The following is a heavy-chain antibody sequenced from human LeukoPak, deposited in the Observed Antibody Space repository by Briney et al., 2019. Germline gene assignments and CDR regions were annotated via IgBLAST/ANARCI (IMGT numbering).Heavy chain of an antibody. Sequence: GASVKVSCKASGYTFTSYGISWVRQAPGQGLEWMGWISAYNGNTNYAQKLQDRVTMTTDTSTSTAYMELSSLRSEDTAVYYCARGVIVGGWFGDWYMDVWGKGTTVTVSS. V-gene: IGHV1-18*01. D-gene: IGHD3-10*01. CDR3: ARGVIVGGWFGDWYMDV. CDR2: ISAYNGNT. J-gene: IGHJ6*03. CDR1: GYTFTSYG.